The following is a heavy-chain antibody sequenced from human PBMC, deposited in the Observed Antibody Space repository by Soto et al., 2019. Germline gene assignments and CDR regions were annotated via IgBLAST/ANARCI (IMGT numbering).Heavy chain of an antibody. CDR2: IYYSGST. D-gene: IGHD2-15*01. Sequence: PSETLSLTCTVSGGSISSSSYYWGWIRQPPGKGLEWIGSIYYSGSTYYNPSLKSRVTISVDTSKNQFSLKLSSVTAADTAVYYCARPGYCSGGSCYRWWFDPWGQGTLVTVSS. V-gene: IGHV4-39*01. CDR3: ARPGYCSGGSCYRWWFDP. CDR1: GGSISSSSYY. J-gene: IGHJ5*02.